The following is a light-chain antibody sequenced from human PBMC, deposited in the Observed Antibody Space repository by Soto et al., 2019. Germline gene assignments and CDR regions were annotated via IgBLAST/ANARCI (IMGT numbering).Light chain of an antibody. CDR3: QQYGSSPWA. V-gene: IGKV3-20*01. J-gene: IGKJ1*01. CDR2: NAS. CDR1: QSVSKY. Sequence: TLSLSPGERATLSCRASQSVSKYLAWYQQRPGQAPRLLIYNASNRATGIPDRFTGSGSGTDFTLTINSLEPEDFAAYYCQQYGSSPWAFGQGTKVDIK.